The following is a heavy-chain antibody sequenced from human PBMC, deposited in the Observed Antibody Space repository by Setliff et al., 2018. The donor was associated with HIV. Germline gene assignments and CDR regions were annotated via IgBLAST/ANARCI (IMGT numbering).Heavy chain of an antibody. CDR2: VHYTGNT. CDR1: GGSISSFY. D-gene: IGHD2-15*01. CDR3: AREADGIDF. J-gene: IGHJ4*02. V-gene: IGHV4-59*04. Sequence: SETLSLTCTVSGGSISSFYWTWIRQPPGKGLEWIGTVHYTGNTYHNPSLKSRVTISVEVSKNQISLKLTAVTAADSAVYYCAREADGIDFWGQGTLVTVSS.